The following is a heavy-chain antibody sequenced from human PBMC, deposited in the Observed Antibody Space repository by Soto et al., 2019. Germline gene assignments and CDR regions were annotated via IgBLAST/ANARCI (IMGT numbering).Heavy chain of an antibody. V-gene: IGHV1-2*02. J-gene: IGHJ4*02. Sequence: QVQLVQSGAEVKKPGASVKVSCKASGYTFTGYYMHWVRQAPGQGLEWMGWINPNSGGTNYAQKFQGRVTMTRDTSISTAYMELSRLRSDDTAVYYCAREDLRVGYCSGGSCPPDYWGQGTLVTVSS. D-gene: IGHD2-15*01. CDR1: GYTFTGYY. CDR2: INPNSGGT. CDR3: AREDLRVGYCSGGSCPPDY.